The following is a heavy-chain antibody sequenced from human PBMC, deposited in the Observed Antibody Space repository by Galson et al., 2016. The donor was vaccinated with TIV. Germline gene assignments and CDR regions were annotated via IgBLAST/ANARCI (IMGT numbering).Heavy chain of an antibody. V-gene: IGHV3-23*01. Sequence: SLRLSCAASGFTFSSSEMNWVRQAPGKGLEWVSGIYGSGVTTFYADSVKGRFTISRDNSKNTLYLQMNSLRAEDTAAYYCAKDWRQYFGSGSYFDFRGQGTLVTVSS. CDR3: AKDWRQYFGSGSYFDF. CDR1: GFTFSSSE. D-gene: IGHD3-10*01. CDR2: IYGSGVTT. J-gene: IGHJ4*02.